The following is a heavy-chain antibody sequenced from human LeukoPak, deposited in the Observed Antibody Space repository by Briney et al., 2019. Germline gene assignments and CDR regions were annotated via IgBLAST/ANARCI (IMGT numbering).Heavy chain of an antibody. D-gene: IGHD4-23*01. J-gene: IGHJ3*02. CDR1: GFTFSSYA. CDR2: ISYDGSNK. CDR3: ARTTVVAPRAFEI. V-gene: IGHV3-30-3*01. Sequence: GRSLRLSCAASGFTFSSYAMRWVRQAPGKGLEWVAVISYDGSNKYYADSVKGRFTISRDNSKNTLYLQMNGLRAGDTAVYDCARTTVVAPRAFEIWGQGTMVTVSS.